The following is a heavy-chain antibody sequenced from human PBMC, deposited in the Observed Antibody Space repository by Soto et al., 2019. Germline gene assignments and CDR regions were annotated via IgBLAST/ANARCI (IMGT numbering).Heavy chain of an antibody. CDR3: ARGVLGRARYYDFWSGYYTFDY. CDR1: GGSFSGYY. Sequence: SETLSLTCAVYGGSFSGYYWSWIRQPPGKGLEWIGEINHSGSTNYNPSLKSRVTLSVDTSKNQFSLKLSSVTAADTAVYYCARGVLGRARYYDFWSGYYTFDYWGQGTLVTVSS. CDR2: INHSGST. J-gene: IGHJ4*02. D-gene: IGHD3-3*01. V-gene: IGHV4-34*01.